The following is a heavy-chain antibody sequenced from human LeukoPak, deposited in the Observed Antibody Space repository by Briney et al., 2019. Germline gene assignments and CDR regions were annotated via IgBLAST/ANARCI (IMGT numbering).Heavy chain of an antibody. CDR2: IYYSGST. D-gene: IGHD3-3*01. CDR3: ARAVYYDFWSGYPD. J-gene: IGHJ4*02. Sequence: SETLSLTCTVSGGSISSYCWSWIRQPPGKGLEWIGYIYYSGSTNYNPSLKSRVTISVDTSKNQFSLKLSSVTAADTAVYYCARAVYYDFWSGYPDWGQGTLVTVSS. CDR1: GGSISSYC. V-gene: IGHV4-59*01.